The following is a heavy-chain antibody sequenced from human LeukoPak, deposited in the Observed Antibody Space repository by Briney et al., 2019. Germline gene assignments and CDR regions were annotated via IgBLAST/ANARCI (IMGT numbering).Heavy chain of an antibody. CDR1: GYTFTSYG. J-gene: IGHJ6*03. CDR2: ISGYNGNT. Sequence: APVKVSCKASGYTFTSYGISWGRQAPGQGLEWMGWISGYNGNTNYAQKVQGRVTMTTDTSTSTAYMELRSLRSDDTAVYYCATHPAATDYYYYMDVWGKGTTVTVSS. CDR3: ATHPAATDYYYYMDV. D-gene: IGHD2-15*01. V-gene: IGHV1-18*01.